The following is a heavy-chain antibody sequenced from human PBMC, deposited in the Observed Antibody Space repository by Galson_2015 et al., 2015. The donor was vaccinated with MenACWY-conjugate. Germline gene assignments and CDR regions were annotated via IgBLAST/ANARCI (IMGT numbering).Heavy chain of an antibody. Sequence: SVKVSCKASGYTFTSYAMNWVRQAPGQGLEWMGWINPNTGNPTYAQGFTGRIAFSLDTSVSTAYLQISSLKAEDTAVYYCARDYYCSGSYLSSGDAHNWFDPWGQRTLVTVPS. J-gene: IGHJ5*02. CDR3: ARDYYCSGSYLSSGDAHNWFDP. V-gene: IGHV7-4-1*02. CDR2: INPNTGNP. CDR1: GYTFTSYA. D-gene: IGHD3-10*01.